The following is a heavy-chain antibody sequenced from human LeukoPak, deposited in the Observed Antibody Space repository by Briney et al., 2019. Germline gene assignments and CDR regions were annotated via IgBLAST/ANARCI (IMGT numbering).Heavy chain of an antibody. Sequence: SETLSLTCTVSGGSISSYYWSWIRQPPGKGLEWIGYIYYSGSTNYNPSLKSRVTISVDTSKNQFSLKLSSVTAADTAVYYCARFHCGGDCYRGSYFDYWGQGTLVTVSS. CDR3: ARFHCGGDCYRGSYFDY. CDR1: GGSISSYY. D-gene: IGHD2-21*01. V-gene: IGHV4-59*08. J-gene: IGHJ4*02. CDR2: IYYSGST.